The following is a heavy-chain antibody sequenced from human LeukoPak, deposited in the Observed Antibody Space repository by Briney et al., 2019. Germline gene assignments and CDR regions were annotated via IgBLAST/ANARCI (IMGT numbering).Heavy chain of an antibody. D-gene: IGHD1-26*01. CDR2: ISGSGGST. CDR1: GFTFSSYA. CDR3: AKDTRRWELPDY. J-gene: IGHJ4*02. V-gene: IGHV3-23*01. Sequence: GSLRLSCAASGFTFSSYAMSWVRQAPGKGLEWVSAISGSGGSTYYADSVKGRFTISRDNSKNTLYLQMNSLRAEDTAVYYCAKDTRRWELPDYWGQGTLVTASS.